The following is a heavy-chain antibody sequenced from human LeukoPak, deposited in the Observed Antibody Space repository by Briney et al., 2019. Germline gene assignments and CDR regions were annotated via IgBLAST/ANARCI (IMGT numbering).Heavy chain of an antibody. J-gene: IGHJ4*02. CDR2: INPSGGST. V-gene: IGHV1-46*01. CDR3: ARAQNYYDSSGYSFDY. Sequence: GASVKVSCKASGYTFTSYYMHWVRQAPGQGLEWMGIINPSGGSTSYAQKFQGRVTMTRDTSTSTVYMELSSLRSEDTAVYYCARAQNYYDSSGYSFDYWGQGTLVTVSS. D-gene: IGHD3-22*01. CDR1: GYTFTSYY.